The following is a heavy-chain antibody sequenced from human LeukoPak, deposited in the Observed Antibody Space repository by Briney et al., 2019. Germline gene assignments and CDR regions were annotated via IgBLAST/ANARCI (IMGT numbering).Heavy chain of an antibody. D-gene: IGHD4-17*01. CDR1: GYTFTGYY. Sequence: GAPVKVSCKASGYTFTGYYMHWVRQAPGQGLEWMGWINPNSGGTNYAQKFQGRVTMTRDTSISTAYMELSRLRSDDTAVYYCARSDDYGDYGAFDIWGQGTMVTVSS. CDR3: ARSDDYGDYGAFDI. CDR2: INPNSGGT. V-gene: IGHV1-2*02. J-gene: IGHJ3*02.